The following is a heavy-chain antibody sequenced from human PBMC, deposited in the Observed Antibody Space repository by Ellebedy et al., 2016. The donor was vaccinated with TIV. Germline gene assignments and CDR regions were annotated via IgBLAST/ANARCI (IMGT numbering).Heavy chain of an antibody. CDR1: GYTFSDYD. V-gene: IGHV1-18*01. D-gene: IGHD3-22*01. J-gene: IGHJ5*02. Sequence: AASVKVSCKASGYTFSDYDVTWVRQASGQGLEWLGWFSPKNDNRTYYAPKFQGRVTITRDTSASTAYMELSSLRSEDTAVYYCARLSRVYDSSGYNWFDPWGQGTLVTVSS. CDR3: ARLSRVYDSSGYNWFDP. CDR2: FSPKNDNRT.